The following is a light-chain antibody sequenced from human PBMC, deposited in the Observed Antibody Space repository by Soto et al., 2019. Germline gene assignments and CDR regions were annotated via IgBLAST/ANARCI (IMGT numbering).Light chain of an antibody. CDR1: QSISSNF. CDR3: HHYGGSPRT. J-gene: IGKJ1*01. CDR2: GAS. Sequence: EIVLTQSPGTLSLSPGEGATLSCRASQSISSNFLAWYQQKRGQAPRLLIHGASNRATGIPDGFSGSGFGTDFSLTITRLEPEDFAFYYCHHYGGSPRTLGQGTKVEVK. V-gene: IGKV3-20*01.